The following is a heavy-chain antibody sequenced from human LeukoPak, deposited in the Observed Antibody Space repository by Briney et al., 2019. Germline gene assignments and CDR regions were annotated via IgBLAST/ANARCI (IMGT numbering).Heavy chain of an antibody. CDR2: IYTSGST. CDR1: GGSISSYY. CDR3: ASLYCGGDCYRGYFDY. D-gene: IGHD2-21*02. V-gene: IGHV4-4*07. Sequence: TTSETLSLTCTVSGGSISSYYWSWIRQPAGKGLEWIGRIYTSGSTNYSPSLKSRVTMSVDTSKNQFSLKLSSVTAADTAVYYCASLYCGGDCYRGYFDYWGQGTLVTVSS. J-gene: IGHJ4*02.